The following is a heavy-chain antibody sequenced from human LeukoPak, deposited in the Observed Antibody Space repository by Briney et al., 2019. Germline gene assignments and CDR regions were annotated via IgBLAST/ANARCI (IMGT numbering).Heavy chain of an antibody. CDR1: GGSISSYY. CDR3: ARDSGGYFDL. CDR2: IYYSGST. Sequence: SETLSLTCTVSGGSISSYYWSWIRQPPGQGLEWIGYIYYSGSTNYNPSLKSRVTISVDTSKNQFSLKLSSVTAADTAVYYCARDSGGYFDLWGRGTLVTVSS. D-gene: IGHD3-10*01. V-gene: IGHV4-59*01. J-gene: IGHJ2*01.